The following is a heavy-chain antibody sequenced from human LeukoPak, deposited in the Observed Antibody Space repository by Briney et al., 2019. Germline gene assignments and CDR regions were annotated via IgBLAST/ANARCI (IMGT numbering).Heavy chain of an antibody. V-gene: IGHV5-51*01. CDR2: IYPGDSDT. D-gene: IGHD6-6*01. CDR3: ATKQHRDSSPYYYYYYMDV. CDR1: GYSFTSYW. J-gene: IGHJ6*03. Sequence: GESLKISCKGSGYSFTSYWIGWVRQMPGKGLEWMGIIYPGDSDTRYSPSFQGQVTISADKSISTAYLQWSSLKASDTAMYYCATKQHRDSSPYYYYYYMDVWGKGTTVTVSS.